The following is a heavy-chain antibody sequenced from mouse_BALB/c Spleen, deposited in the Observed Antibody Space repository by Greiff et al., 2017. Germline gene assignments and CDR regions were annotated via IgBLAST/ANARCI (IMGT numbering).Heavy chain of an antibody. CDR1: GFSLTSYG. CDR3: ARTLLRGYFDY. J-gene: IGHJ2*01. V-gene: IGHV2-9*02. Sequence: VKVVESGPGLVAPSQSLSITCTVSGFSLTSYGVHWVRQPPGKGLEWLGIIWAGGSTNYNSALMSRLSISKDNSKSQVFLKMNSLQTDDTAMYYCARTLLRGYFDYWGQGTTRTVSS. D-gene: IGHD1-2*01. CDR2: IWAGGST.